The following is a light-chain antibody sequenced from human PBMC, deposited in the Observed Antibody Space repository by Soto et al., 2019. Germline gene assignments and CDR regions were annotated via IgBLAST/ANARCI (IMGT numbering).Light chain of an antibody. CDR1: TSDIGAYNY. CDR3: SSYTSTNTVV. CDR2: DVT. Sequence: QSALAQPASVSGSPGQSITIPCTGTTSDIGAYNYVSWYQQHPDKAPKLMIYDVTYRPSGVSSRFSGSKSGNTASLTISGLQAEDEADYFCSSYTSTNTVVFGGGTPLTVL. J-gene: IGLJ7*01. V-gene: IGLV2-14*03.